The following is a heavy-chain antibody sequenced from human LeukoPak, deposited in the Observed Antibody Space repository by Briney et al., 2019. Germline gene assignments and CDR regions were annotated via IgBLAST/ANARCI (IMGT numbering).Heavy chain of an antibody. CDR3: ARETSQKGAHYMDV. J-gene: IGHJ6*03. Sequence: SETLSLTCTVSGGSMSSYYWSWIRQPAGKGLEWIGRIYTSGSTNYNPSLKSRVTISVDTSKNQFSLKLSSVTAADTAVYYCARETSQKGAHYMDVWGKGTTVTISS. CDR2: IYTSGST. V-gene: IGHV4-4*07. CDR1: GGSMSSYY. D-gene: IGHD3-16*01.